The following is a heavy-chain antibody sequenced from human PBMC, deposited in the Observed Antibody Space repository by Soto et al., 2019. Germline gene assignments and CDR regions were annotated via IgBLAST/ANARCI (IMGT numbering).Heavy chain of an antibody. CDR2: IYYSGST. CDR1: GGSISRYY. D-gene: IGHD6-19*01. J-gene: IGHJ5*02. V-gene: IGHV4-59*01. CDR3: ARVKWSSGCWSDP. Sequence: SETLSLTCTVSGGSISRYYWSLIRQPPGKGLEWIGYIYYSGSTNYNPSLKSRVTISVDTSKNQFSLKLSSVTAADTAVYYCARVKWSSGCWSDPWGQGTLVTVSS.